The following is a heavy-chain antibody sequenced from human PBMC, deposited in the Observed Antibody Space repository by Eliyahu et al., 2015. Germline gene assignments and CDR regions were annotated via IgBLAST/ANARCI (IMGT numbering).Heavy chain of an antibody. J-gene: IGHJ4*02. CDR1: GFPFSSYA. D-gene: IGHD6-13*01. CDR2: IYNSAGST. Sequence: EVQLLESGGGLVQPGGSQRLSCAASGFPFSSYAMSWVRQAPGKGLEWVSTIYNSAGSTYYADSVKGRFTISRDNSKNTLYLQMSSLRAEDTAVYYCAKCARDSRSWTDYWGQGTLVTVSS. V-gene: IGHV3-23*01. CDR3: AKCARDSRSWTDY.